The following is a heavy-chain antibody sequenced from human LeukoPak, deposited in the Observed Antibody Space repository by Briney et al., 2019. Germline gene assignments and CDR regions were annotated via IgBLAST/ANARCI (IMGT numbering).Heavy chain of an antibody. CDR1: GYTFTSYY. V-gene: IGHV1-46*01. J-gene: IGHJ4*02. D-gene: IGHD6-13*01. CDR2: INPSGGST. Sequence: ASVKVSCKATGYTFTSYYIHWVRQAPGQGLEWMGIINPSGGSTTYAQKFQGRVAMTRDTSTSRVYMEVSSLRSEDTAVYYCARTYSSSDEFDYWGQGTLVTVSS. CDR3: ARTYSSSDEFDY.